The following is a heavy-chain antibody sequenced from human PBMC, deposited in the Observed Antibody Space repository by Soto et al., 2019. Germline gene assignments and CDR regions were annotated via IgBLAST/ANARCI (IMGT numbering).Heavy chain of an antibody. D-gene: IGHD4-17*01. CDR2: INPSGGYT. CDR3: ARASTKVTTLDY. CDR1: GYTFTSYY. Sequence: GASVKVSCKASGYTFTSYYMNWVRQAPGQGLEWLGIINPSGGYTTYAQRFLGRVTMTSDTSTSTVHMELGSLTSEDTAVYYCARASTKVTTLDYWGQGTLVTVSS. J-gene: IGHJ4*02. V-gene: IGHV1-46*01.